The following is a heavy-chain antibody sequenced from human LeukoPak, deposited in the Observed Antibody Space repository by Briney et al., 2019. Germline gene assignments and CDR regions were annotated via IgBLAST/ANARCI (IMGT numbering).Heavy chain of an antibody. CDR1: GFRISHQS. CDR2: VSSSGSLT. Sequence: GGSLRLSCAASGFRISHQSMNWVRQAPGKGLEWVSSVSSSGSLTYYADSLKGRFTIARDNAKNLLYLEMNSLRVEDTAVYYCARVFYELLSTGHMDVWGKGTTVTVSS. CDR3: ARVFYELLSTGHMDV. D-gene: IGHD2-2*01. J-gene: IGHJ6*03. V-gene: IGHV3-21*06.